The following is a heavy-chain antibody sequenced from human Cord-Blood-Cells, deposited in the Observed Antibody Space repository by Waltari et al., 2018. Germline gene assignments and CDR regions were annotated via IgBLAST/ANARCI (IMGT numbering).Heavy chain of an antibody. CDR3: AKEYCSSTSCYYYYYYGMDV. CDR1: FDDYA. J-gene: IGHJ6*02. Sequence: FDDYAMHWVRQAPGKGLEWVSGISWNSGSIGYADSVKGRFTISRDNAKNSLYLQMNSLRAEDTALYYCAKEYCSSTSCYYYYYYGMDVWGQGPTVTVSS. CDR2: ISWNSGSI. V-gene: IGHV3-9*01. D-gene: IGHD2-2*01.